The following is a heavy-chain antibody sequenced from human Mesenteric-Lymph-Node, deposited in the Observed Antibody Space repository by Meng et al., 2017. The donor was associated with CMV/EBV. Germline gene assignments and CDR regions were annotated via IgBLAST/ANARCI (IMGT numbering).Heavy chain of an antibody. Sequence: QVQVQQGGAGLLKPSETLSLTCAVYGGSFSGYYWSWIRQPPGKGLEWIGEINHSGSTNYNPSLKSRVTISVDTSKNQFSLKLSSVTAADTAVYYCARHQRWLKSEGGFNYWGQGTLVTVFS. J-gene: IGHJ4*02. CDR2: INHSGST. V-gene: IGHV4-34*01. CDR1: GGSFSGYY. D-gene: IGHD4-23*01. CDR3: ARHQRWLKSEGGFNY.